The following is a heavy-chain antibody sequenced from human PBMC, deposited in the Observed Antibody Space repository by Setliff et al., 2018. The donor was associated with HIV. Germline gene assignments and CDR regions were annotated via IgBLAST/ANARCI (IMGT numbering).Heavy chain of an antibody. Sequence: SVKVSCKASGGTFSSHAINWVRQAPGQGLEWMGGIIPIVDKTNYAQKFQGRVAITADKSTITAHMELSSLRSEDTAVYYCAREPDYGIRDAFDIWGQGTMVTVSS. CDR2: IIPIVDKT. CDR1: GGTFSSHA. V-gene: IGHV1-69*10. D-gene: IGHD4-17*01. J-gene: IGHJ3*02. CDR3: AREPDYGIRDAFDI.